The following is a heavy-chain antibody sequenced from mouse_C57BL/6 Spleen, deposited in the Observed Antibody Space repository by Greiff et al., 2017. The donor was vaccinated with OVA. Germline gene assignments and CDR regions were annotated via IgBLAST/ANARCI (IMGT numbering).Heavy chain of an antibody. V-gene: IGHV1-20*01. Sequence: EVHLVESGPELVKPGDSVKISCKASGYSFTGYFMNWVMQSHGKSLEWIGRINPYNGDTFYNQKFKGKATLTVDKSSSTAHMELRSLTSEDSAVYYCARYDYTEFWYFDVWGTGTTVTVSS. J-gene: IGHJ1*03. CDR1: GYSFTGYF. D-gene: IGHD2-4*01. CDR3: ARYDYTEFWYFDV. CDR2: INPYNGDT.